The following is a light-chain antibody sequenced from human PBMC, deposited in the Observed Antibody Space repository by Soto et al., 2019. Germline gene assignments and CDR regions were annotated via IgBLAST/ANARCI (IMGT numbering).Light chain of an antibody. Sequence: DIVMTQSPDSLAVSLGERATINCKSSQSVLYSANNKNYLAWYQQKPGQPPKLLISWASNRESGVPERFSGSGSGTDFTLTISSLRAEDVAVYYCQQYFTIPEAFGQGTKVEIK. CDR1: QSVLYSANNKNY. V-gene: IGKV4-1*01. J-gene: IGKJ1*01. CDR2: WAS. CDR3: QQYFTIPEA.